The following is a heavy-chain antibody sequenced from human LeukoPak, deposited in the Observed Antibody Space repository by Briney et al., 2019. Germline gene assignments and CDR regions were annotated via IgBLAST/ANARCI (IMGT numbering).Heavy chain of an antibody. CDR2: ISYDGSNK. D-gene: IGHD2-2*01. CDR3: ARDPGSTSCYSAYYYYYGMDV. V-gene: IGHV3-30*04. Sequence: GGSLRLSCAASGFTFSSYAMHWVRLAPGKGLEWVAVISYDGSNKYCADSVKGRFTISRDNSKNTLYLQMNSLRAEDTAVYYCARDPGSTSCYSAYYYYYGMDVWGKGTTVTVSS. CDR1: GFTFSSYA. J-gene: IGHJ6*04.